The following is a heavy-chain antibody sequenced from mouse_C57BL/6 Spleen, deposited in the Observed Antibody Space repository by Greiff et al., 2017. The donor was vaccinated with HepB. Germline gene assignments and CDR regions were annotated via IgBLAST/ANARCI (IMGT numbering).Heavy chain of an antibody. CDR3: ARDHYYGSSYDWYFDV. CDR2: IYPGDGDT. D-gene: IGHD1-1*01. V-gene: IGHV1-82*01. Sequence: VQLQESGPELVKPGASVKISCKASGYAFSSSWMNWVKQRPGKGLEWIGRIYPGDGDTNYNGKFKGKATLTADKSSSTAYMQLSSLTSEDSAVYFCARDHYYGSSYDWYFDVWGTGTTVTVSS. CDR1: GYAFSSSW. J-gene: IGHJ1*03.